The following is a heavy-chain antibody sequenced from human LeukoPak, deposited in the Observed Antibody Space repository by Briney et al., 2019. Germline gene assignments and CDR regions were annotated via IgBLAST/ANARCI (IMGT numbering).Heavy chain of an antibody. CDR3: ARDRPTGRSRGVVVQ. J-gene: IGHJ4*02. D-gene: IGHD2-15*01. CDR2: ISSGGTYI. Sequence: PGGSLRLSCAASGFTFDTYAMTWVRQAPGKRLEWVSSISSGGTYIYYAESLRGRSTISRDNTKNFLYLQLSTLRVEDTAVYYCARDRPTGRSRGVVVQWGQGTLVTVSS. CDR1: GFTFDTYA. V-gene: IGHV3-21*01.